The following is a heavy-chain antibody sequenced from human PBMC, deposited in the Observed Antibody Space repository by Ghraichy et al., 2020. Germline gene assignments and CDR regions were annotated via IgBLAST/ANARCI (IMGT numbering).Heavy chain of an antibody. J-gene: IGHJ4*02. Sequence: SETLSLTCTVSGGSISSSSYYWGWIRQPPGKGLEWIGSIYYSGSTYYNPSLKSRVTISVDTSKNQFSLKLSSVTAADTAVYYWASEAQPIYCSSTSCYGGIDYWGQGTLVTVSS. CDR1: GGSISSSSYY. CDR3: ASEAQPIYCSSTSCYGGIDY. D-gene: IGHD2-2*01. V-gene: IGHV4-39*01. CDR2: IYYSGST.